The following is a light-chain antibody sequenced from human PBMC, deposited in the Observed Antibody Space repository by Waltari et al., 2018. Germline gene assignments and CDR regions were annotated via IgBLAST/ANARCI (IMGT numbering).Light chain of an antibody. CDR3: YSTDSSAYV. CDR1: VLPNKY. V-gene: IGLV3-10*01. CDR2: EDT. J-gene: IGLJ1*01. Sequence: SYELTQPPSVSVSPGQTARITCSGDVLPNKYAYWYQQRSGQAPVLVIYEDTKRPSGIPERFSGSISGTLATLTISGAQVDDEADYYCYSTDSSAYVFGTGTKVTVL.